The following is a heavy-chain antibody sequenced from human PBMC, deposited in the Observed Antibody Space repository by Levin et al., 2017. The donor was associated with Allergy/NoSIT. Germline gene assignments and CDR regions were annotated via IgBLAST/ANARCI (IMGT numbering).Heavy chain of an antibody. J-gene: IGHJ4*02. CDR1: GFTFSSYG. Sequence: AGGSLRLSCAASGFTFSSYGMHWVRQAPGKGLEWVAVISYDGSNKYYADSVKGRFTISRDNSKNTLYLQMNSLRAEDTAVYYCAKDWDSSSDYWGQGTLVTVSS. CDR3: AKDWDSSSDY. V-gene: IGHV3-30*18. CDR2: ISYDGSNK. D-gene: IGHD6-6*01.